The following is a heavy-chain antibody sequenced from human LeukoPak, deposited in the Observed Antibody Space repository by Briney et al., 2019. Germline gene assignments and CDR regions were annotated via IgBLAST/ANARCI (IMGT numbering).Heavy chain of an antibody. V-gene: IGHV3-48*01. CDR3: ARALYDSSGYYSHFDY. D-gene: IGHD3-22*01. J-gene: IGHJ4*02. Sequence: PGGSLRLSCAASAFTFSSYNMNWVRQAPGKGLEWVTFISSTSSTIYYADSVKGRFTISRDNAKNSLYLQMNSLRAEDTAVYYCARALYDSSGYYSHFDYWGQGTLVTVSS. CDR2: ISSTSSTI. CDR1: AFTFSSYN.